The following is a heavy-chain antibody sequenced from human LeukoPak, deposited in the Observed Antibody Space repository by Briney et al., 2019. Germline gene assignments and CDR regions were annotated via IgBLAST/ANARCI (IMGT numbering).Heavy chain of an antibody. CDR3: ARDPGPWFDP. J-gene: IGHJ5*02. CDR2: IYSGST. CDR1: GGSISSYY. Sequence: PSETLSLTCTVSGGSISSYYWSWIRQPPGKGLEWIGYIYSGSTNYNPSLKSRVIILVDTSKNQFSLKLSSVTAADTAVYYCARDPGPWFDPWGQGTLVTVSS. V-gene: IGHV4-59*01. D-gene: IGHD7-27*01.